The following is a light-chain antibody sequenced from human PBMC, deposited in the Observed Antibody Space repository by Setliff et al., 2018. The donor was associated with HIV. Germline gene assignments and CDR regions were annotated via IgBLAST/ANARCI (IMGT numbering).Light chain of an antibody. J-gene: IGLJ1*01. CDR1: SSDVGGYNY. CDR3: CSYAGSGPV. V-gene: IGLV2-23*02. Sequence: QSALTQPASVSGSPGPSITLSCTGTSSDVGGYNYVSWYQQHPDKAPKLMIYDVKNRPSGVSDRFSGSKSGNTASLTSSGLQAEDEADYYCCSYAGSGPVFGAGTKVTV. CDR2: DVK.